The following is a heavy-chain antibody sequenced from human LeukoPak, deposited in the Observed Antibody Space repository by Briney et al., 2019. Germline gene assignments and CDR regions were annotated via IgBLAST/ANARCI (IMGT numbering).Heavy chain of an antibody. J-gene: IGHJ6*03. D-gene: IGHD1-26*01. CDR2: IYTSGST. CDR3: VRGGGSYYCYYMDV. V-gene: IGHV4-4*07. Sequence: SETLSLTCTVSGGSISSYYWSWIRQPAGKGLEWIGRIYTSGSTNYNPSLKSRVTMSVDTSKIQFSLKVSSVTAADTAVYYCVRGGGSYYCYYMDVWGKGTTVTVSS. CDR1: GGSISSYY.